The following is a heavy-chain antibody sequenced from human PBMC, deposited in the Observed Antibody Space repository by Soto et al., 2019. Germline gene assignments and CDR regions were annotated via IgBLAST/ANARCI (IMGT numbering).Heavy chain of an antibody. Sequence: QVQLVQSGAEVKKPGASVKVSCKASGYTFTSYGISWVRQAPGQGLEWMGWISAYNGNTNYAQKLQVRVTKTTDTSTRTAYMELRSLRSDDTAVYYCARTPGSERAYAPPYYYYGMDVWGQGTTVTVSS. D-gene: IGHD2-8*01. CDR3: ARTPGSERAYAPPYYYYGMDV. CDR2: ISAYNGNT. CDR1: GYTFTSYG. J-gene: IGHJ6*02. V-gene: IGHV1-18*01.